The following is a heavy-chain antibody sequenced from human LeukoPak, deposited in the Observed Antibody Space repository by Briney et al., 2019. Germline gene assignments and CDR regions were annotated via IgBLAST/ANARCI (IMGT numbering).Heavy chain of an antibody. CDR1: GYTFTSYG. CDR2: ISAYNGNT. Sequence: GASVKVSCKASGYTFTSYGISWVRQAPGQGLEWMGWISAYNGNTNYAQKLQGRVTMTTDTSTSTVYMELRSLRSDDTAVYYCARPRSRGEYYFDYWGQGTLVTVSS. J-gene: IGHJ4*02. D-gene: IGHD3-10*01. V-gene: IGHV1-18*01. CDR3: ARPRSRGEYYFDY.